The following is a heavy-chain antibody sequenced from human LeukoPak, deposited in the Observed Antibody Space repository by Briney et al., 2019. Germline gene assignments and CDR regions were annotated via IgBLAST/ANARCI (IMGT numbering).Heavy chain of an antibody. CDR1: GGSITSNY. V-gene: IGHV4-4*07. J-gene: IGHJ6*03. Sequence: SETLSLTCSVSGGSITSNYWSWIRQPAGKGLEWIGRIYISGSTNYNPSLKSRVTMSVDTSNNHFSLRLSSVSAADTAVYYCARDEYNSGWYGEAYYYYMDVWGKGTTVSVSS. D-gene: IGHD6-19*01. CDR3: ARDEYNSGWYGEAYYYYMDV. CDR2: IYISGST.